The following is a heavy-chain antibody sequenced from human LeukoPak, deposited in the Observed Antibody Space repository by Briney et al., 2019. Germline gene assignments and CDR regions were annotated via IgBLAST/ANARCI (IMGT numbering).Heavy chain of an antibody. CDR1: GFTFSSYS. J-gene: IGHJ6*02. V-gene: IGHV3-21*01. D-gene: IGHD6-19*01. CDR2: ISSSSSYI. CDR3: ARGAVAGTDYYYGMDV. Sequence: PGGSLRLSCAASGFTFSSYSMNWVRQAPGKGLEWVSSISSSSSYIYYADSVKGRFTISRDNAKNSLYLQMNSLRAEDTAVYYCARGAVAGTDYYYGMDVWGQGTTVTVSS.